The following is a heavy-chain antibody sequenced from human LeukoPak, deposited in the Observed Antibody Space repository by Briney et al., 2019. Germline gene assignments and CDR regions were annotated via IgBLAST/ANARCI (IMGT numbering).Heavy chain of an antibody. Sequence: PGRSLRLSRAASGFTFSSYGMHWVRQAPGKGLEWVAVIWYDGSNKYYADSVKGRFTISRDNSKNTLYLQMNSLRAEDTAVYYCAKLYDFWSGPPGYWGQGTLVTVSS. D-gene: IGHD3-3*01. J-gene: IGHJ4*02. CDR1: GFTFSSYG. CDR2: IWYDGSNK. V-gene: IGHV3-33*06. CDR3: AKLYDFWSGPPGY.